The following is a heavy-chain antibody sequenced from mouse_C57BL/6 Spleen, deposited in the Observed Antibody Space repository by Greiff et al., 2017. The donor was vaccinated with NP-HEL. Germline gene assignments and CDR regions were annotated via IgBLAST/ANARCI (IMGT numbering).Heavy chain of an antibody. CDR2: INPSNGGT. CDR3: ARSLILRPFDY. D-gene: IGHD1-1*01. Sequence: VKLQQSGTELVKPGASVKLSCKASGYTFTSYWMHWVKQRPGQGLEWIGKINPSNGGTNYNEKFKSKATLTVDKSSSTAYMQLSSLTAEDSAVYCCARSLILRPFDYWGQGTTLTVYS. J-gene: IGHJ2*01. CDR1: GYTFTSYW. V-gene: IGHV1-53*01.